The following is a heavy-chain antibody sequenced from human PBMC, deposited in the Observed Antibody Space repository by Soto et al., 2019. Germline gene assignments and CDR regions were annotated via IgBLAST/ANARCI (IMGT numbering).Heavy chain of an antibody. J-gene: IGHJ6*03. D-gene: IGHD2-2*01. V-gene: IGHV3-23*01. CDR3: AADIVVVPAAKSLSFSYYYMDV. Sequence: LRLSCAASGFTFSSYAMSWVRQAPGKGLEWVSAISGSGGSTYYADSVKGRFTISRDNSKNTLYLQMNSLRAEDTAVYYCAADIVVVPAAKSLSFSYYYMDVWGKGTTVTVSS. CDR1: GFTFSSYA. CDR2: ISGSGGST.